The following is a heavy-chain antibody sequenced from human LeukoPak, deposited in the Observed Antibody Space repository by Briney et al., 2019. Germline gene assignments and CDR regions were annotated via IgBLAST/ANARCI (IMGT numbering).Heavy chain of an antibody. Sequence: ASVKVSCKASGYTFSGYYMHWVRQAPGQGPEWMGWINFNSSGTNYAQKFQGRVTMTRDTSISTAYMELSRLRSDDTAVYHCARSGYYYGLDVWGQGTTVTVSS. V-gene: IGHV1-2*02. CDR1: GYTFSGYY. J-gene: IGHJ6*02. CDR2: INFNSSGT. D-gene: IGHD6-13*01. CDR3: ARSGYYYGLDV.